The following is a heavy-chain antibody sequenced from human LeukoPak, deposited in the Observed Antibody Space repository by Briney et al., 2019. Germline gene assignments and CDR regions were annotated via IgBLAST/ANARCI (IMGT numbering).Heavy chain of an antibody. CDR1: GGSISGYY. Sequence: PSETLSLTCTVSGGSISGYYWSWIRQPPGKGLEYIGYIYYSGSTNYNPSLKSRVTISVDTSKNQFSLKLSSVTAADTAVYYCARGGTGHFDFWGQGTLVTVSS. V-gene: IGHV4-59*12. CDR3: ARGGTGHFDF. J-gene: IGHJ4*02. D-gene: IGHD2-8*02. CDR2: IYYSGST.